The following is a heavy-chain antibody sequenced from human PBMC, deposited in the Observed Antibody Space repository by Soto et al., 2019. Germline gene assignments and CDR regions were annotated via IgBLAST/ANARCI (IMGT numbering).Heavy chain of an antibody. V-gene: IGHV4-34*01. D-gene: IGHD3-22*01. CDR1: GGSFSGYQ. CDR3: ARGPHSGDYSSRWFDP. Sequence: QVQLQQWGAGLLKPSETLSLTCDVYGGSFSGYQWSWIRQPPGKGLEWIGEINHSGSTRYNPSLKSRVTLSVDTSKNQFSLKLTSVTAADTAVYYCARGPHSGDYSSRWFDPWGQGTLVTVSS. J-gene: IGHJ5*02. CDR2: INHSGST.